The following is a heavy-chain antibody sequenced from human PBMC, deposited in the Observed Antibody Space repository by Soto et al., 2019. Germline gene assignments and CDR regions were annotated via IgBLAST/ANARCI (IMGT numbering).Heavy chain of an antibody. CDR1: GGSFSDYY. V-gene: IGHV4-34*01. Sequence: SETLSLTCAVYGGSFSDYYWSWIRQPPGEGLEWIGEINNSGSTNYNPSLKSRVTISIDTSNKHLSLHLSSVTAADTAVYYCARQKVSRFYGEVDFFDYWGLGTLVTVSS. CDR3: ARQKVSRFYGEVDFFDY. CDR2: INNSGST. D-gene: IGHD4-17*01. J-gene: IGHJ4*02.